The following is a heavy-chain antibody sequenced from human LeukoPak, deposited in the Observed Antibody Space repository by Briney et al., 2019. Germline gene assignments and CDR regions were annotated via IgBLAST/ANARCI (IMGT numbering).Heavy chain of an antibody. Sequence: PGGSLRLSCAASGFTFSSYGMHWVRQAPGKELEWVAVIWYDGSNKYYADSVKGRFTISRDNSKNTLYLQMNSLRAEDTAVYYCAKQSGYSYGYYFDYWGQGTLVTVSS. V-gene: IGHV3-33*06. J-gene: IGHJ4*02. CDR2: IWYDGSNK. CDR3: AKQSGYSYGYYFDY. CDR1: GFTFSSYG. D-gene: IGHD5-18*01.